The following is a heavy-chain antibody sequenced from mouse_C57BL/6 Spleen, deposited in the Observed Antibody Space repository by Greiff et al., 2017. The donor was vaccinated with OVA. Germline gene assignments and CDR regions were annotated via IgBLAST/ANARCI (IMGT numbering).Heavy chain of an antibody. Sequence: EVHLVESGGGLVKPGGSLKLSCAASGFTFSDYGMHWVRQAPEKGLEWVAYISSGSSTIYYADTVKGRFTISRDNAKNTLFLQMTSLRSEDTAMYYCARQGIDYYAMDYWGQGTSVTVSS. CDR1: GFTFSDYG. J-gene: IGHJ4*01. D-gene: IGHD2-12*01. CDR3: ARQGIDYYAMDY. V-gene: IGHV5-17*01. CDR2: ISSGSSTI.